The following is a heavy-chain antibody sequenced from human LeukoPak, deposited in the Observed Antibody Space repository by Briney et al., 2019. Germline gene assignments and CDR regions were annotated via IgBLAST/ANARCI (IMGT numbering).Heavy chain of an antibody. Sequence: GGAVRLSCAASGFTFTSYAMSWVRQAPGKGLEWVSSIGAGGGSTYYADSVKGRLTISRDNSKNTVYLQMNSLRAEDTAIYYCAKAVGSSGYFSRDAFDIWGQGTMVTVSS. CDR2: IGAGGGST. D-gene: IGHD3-22*01. CDR3: AKAVGSSGYFSRDAFDI. CDR1: GFTFTSYA. V-gene: IGHV3-23*01. J-gene: IGHJ3*02.